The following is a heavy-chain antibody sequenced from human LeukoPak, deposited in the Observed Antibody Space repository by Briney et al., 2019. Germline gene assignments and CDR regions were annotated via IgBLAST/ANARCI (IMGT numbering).Heavy chain of an antibody. V-gene: IGHV3-48*03. D-gene: IGHD1-14*01. Sequence: GRSLRLSCAASGFSFSSYEMNWVRQAPGKGLEWVSWISTSGSTLNYADSVKGRFTVSRDNARNSLYLQMNSLRAEDTAVYYCARDGPGDSFDYWGQGTLVTVSS. CDR1: GFSFSSYE. CDR3: ARDGPGDSFDY. J-gene: IGHJ4*02. CDR2: ISTSGSTL.